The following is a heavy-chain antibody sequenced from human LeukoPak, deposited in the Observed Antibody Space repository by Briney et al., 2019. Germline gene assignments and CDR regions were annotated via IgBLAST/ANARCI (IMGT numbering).Heavy chain of an antibody. CDR2: INPNSGGT. CDR1: GYTFTGYY. V-gene: IGHV1-2*02. CDR3: ALTYYYGSGSSSLFDY. J-gene: IGHJ4*02. Sequence: ASVKVSSKASGYTFTGYYMHWVRQAPGQGLEWMGWINPNSGGTNYAQKFQGRVTMTTDTSTSTAYMELSSLRSEDTAVYYCALTYYYGSGSSSLFDYWGQGTLVTVSS. D-gene: IGHD3-10*01.